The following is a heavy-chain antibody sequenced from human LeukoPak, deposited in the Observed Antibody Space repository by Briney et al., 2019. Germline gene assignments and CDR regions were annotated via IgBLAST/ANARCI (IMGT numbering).Heavy chain of an antibody. CDR2: IYYSGTT. CDR3: ARGGGGYSGYEDY. Sequence: LRLSCAASGFTFSSYAMSWIRHPPGKGLEWIGYIYYSGTTYYNPSLRSRVTISVDTSRNQFSLTLSSVTAADTAVYYCARGGGGYSGYEDYWGQGALVTVST. CDR1: GFTFSSYA. V-gene: IGHV4-30-4*08. J-gene: IGHJ4*02. D-gene: IGHD5-12*01.